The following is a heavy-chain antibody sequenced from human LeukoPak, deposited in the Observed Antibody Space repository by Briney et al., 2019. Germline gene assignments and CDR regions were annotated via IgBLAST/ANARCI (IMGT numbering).Heavy chain of an antibody. CDR1: XFXFSNAW. CDR2: XXXXXXXGTT. J-gene: IGHJ4*02. V-gene: IGHV3-15*01. CDR3: TTVFYRVDIVATTLTYFDY. Sequence: AXXXFXFSNAWMSXVRQAPGKXLXXXXXXXXXXXXGTTYYAAPVKGIFTISRDDSKKTLYLQMNSLKTEDTAVYYCTTVFYRVDIVATTLTYFDYWGRGTRVTVSS. D-gene: IGHD5-12*01.